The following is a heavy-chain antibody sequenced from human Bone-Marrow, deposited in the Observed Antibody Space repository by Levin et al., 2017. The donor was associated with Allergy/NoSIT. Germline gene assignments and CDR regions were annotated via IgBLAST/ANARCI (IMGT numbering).Heavy chain of an antibody. V-gene: IGHV3-7*01. Sequence: GESLKISCSVSGFTFSSYLMSWVRQAPGKGLEWVANIKKDGSEKYYVDSVKGRFTISRDNANNSLYLQMNSLRAEDTGVYYCARMYASSWYGSWGYWGHGTLVTVSS. CDR1: GFTFSSYL. CDR2: IKKDGSEK. D-gene: IGHD6-13*01. CDR3: ARMYASSWYGSWGY. J-gene: IGHJ4*01.